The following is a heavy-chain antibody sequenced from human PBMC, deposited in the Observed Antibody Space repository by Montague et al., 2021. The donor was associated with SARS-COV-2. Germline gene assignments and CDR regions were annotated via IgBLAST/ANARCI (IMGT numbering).Heavy chain of an antibody. CDR2: ISGRSSYI. CDR3: ARDSGIFVASYYFDY. V-gene: IGHV3-21*01. Sequence: SLRLSRAVSGFTFSSYSMNWVRQAPGKGLEWVSSISGRSSYIYYADSVKGRFTISRDNARNSLHLQMNSLRAEDTAVYYCARDSGIFVASYYFDYWGQGTLVTVSS. J-gene: IGHJ4*02. D-gene: IGHD2-2*01. CDR1: GFTFSSYS.